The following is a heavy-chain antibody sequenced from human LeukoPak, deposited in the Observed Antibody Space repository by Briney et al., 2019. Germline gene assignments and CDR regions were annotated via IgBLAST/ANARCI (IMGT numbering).Heavy chain of an antibody. CDR1: GFAFDDFA. Sequence: PGQSLRLSCTTSGFAFDDFAMSRVRQPAGKGLEWVGFIRRRAYGGAAEYAASVKGRFIISRDDSKGIAYLQMNGLKTEDTAVYYCSRNGLVDFDYWGQGSRVIVSP. V-gene: IGHV3-49*04. CDR3: SRNGLVDFDY. J-gene: IGHJ4*02. CDR2: IRRRAYGGAA.